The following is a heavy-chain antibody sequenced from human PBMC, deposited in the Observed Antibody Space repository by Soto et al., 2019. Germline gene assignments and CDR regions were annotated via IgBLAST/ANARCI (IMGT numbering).Heavy chain of an antibody. J-gene: IGHJ4*02. Sequence: QVQLVQSGAEVKKPGASVKVSCKASGYTFTSYGISWVRQAPGQGLEWMGWISAYNGNKKYAQKVQGRVTMTTDTSSSTSYMDLRSLRSDDTAAYYRAREPNYFDYWGQGTLVTVSS. CDR3: AREPNYFDY. V-gene: IGHV1-18*01. CDR1: GYTFTSYG. CDR2: ISAYNGNK.